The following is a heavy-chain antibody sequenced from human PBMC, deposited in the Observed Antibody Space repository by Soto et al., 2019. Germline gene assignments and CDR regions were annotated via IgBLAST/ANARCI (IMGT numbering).Heavy chain of an antibody. D-gene: IGHD2-8*01. CDR2: VSANNGHT. J-gene: IGHJ6*02. Sequence: ASVKVSCKASGFTFSNYGLNWVRQAPGQGLEWMGWVSANNGHTNYAQNPQGRVSMTTDTSTSTAYMELRGLTFDDTAVYYCARDIESVTAKHFFYYYAMDVWGQGTTVTVSS. V-gene: IGHV1-18*01. CDR1: GFTFSNYG. CDR3: ARDIESVTAKHFFYYYAMDV.